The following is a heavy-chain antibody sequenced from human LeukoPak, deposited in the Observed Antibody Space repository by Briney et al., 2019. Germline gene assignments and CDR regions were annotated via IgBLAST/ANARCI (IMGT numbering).Heavy chain of an antibody. Sequence: TPSETLSLTCAVYNGFDSYYFMLVRQSPGKGLEWIGEITYKGTANYNPSLKSRVTITINAPQRQFSLTLTSVTAADTATYYCAVYGGDWQFDSWGQGTPVTVSS. CDR2: ITYKGTA. V-gene: IGHV4-34*01. J-gene: IGHJ4*02. D-gene: IGHD2-21*02. CDR3: AVYGGDWQFDS. CDR1: NGFDSYY.